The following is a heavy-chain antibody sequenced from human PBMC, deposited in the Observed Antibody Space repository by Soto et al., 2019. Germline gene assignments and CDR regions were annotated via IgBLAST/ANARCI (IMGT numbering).Heavy chain of an antibody. J-gene: IGHJ3*02. CDR2: IYPGDSDT. V-gene: IGHV5-51*01. CDR1: GYSFTSYW. D-gene: IGHD3-10*01. Sequence: GESLKISCKGSGYSFTSYWIGWVRQMPGKGLEWMGIIYPGDSDTRYSPSFQGQVTISADKSISTAYLQGSSLKASDTAMYYCASTRLDYYGSGSYYDAFDIWGQGTMVTVSS. CDR3: ASTRLDYYGSGSYYDAFDI.